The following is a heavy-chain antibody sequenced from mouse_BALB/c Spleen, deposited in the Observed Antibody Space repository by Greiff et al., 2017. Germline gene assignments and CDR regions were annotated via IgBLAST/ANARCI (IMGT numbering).Heavy chain of an antibody. J-gene: IGHJ2*01. CDR2: ISSGGGYT. Sequence: EVKLVESGGDLVKPGGSLKLSCAASGFTFSSYGMSWVRQTPDKRLEWVATISSGGGYTYYPDSVKGRFTISRDNAKNTLYLQMSSLKSEDTAMYYCARHTIYYDYDSYFDYWGQGTTLTVSS. V-gene: IGHV5-6*01. D-gene: IGHD2-4*01. CDR3: ARHTIYYDYDSYFDY. CDR1: GFTFSSYG.